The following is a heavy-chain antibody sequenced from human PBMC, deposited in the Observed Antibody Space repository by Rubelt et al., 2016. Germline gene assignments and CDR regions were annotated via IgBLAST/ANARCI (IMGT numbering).Heavy chain of an antibody. J-gene: IGHJ6*03. D-gene: IGHD5-18*01. CDR1: GFNVGSSY. CDR3: ARDRIQIMRDYYYYYYMDV. V-gene: IGHV3-7*01. Sequence: GGSLRLSCAASGFNVGSSYMSWVRQAPGKGLEWVANIKQDGSEKYYVDSVKGRFIISRDNAKNSLYLYMNSLRAEDTAVYYCARDRIQIMRDYYYYYYMDVWGKGTTVTVSS. CDR2: IKQDGSEK.